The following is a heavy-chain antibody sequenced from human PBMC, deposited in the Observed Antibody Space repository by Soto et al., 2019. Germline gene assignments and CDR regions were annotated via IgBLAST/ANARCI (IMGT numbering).Heavy chain of an antibody. Sequence: QLQLVESGGGVVQPGRSLRLSCAASGFTFSTYGMHWVRQAPGKGLEWVALISYDGNNKYYADSVKGRFTISRDNSKNTLYLQMNSLRPEDTAVYYCAKVSAQLVHYFYFHYMDVWGKGTTVTVSS. CDR1: GFTFSTYG. V-gene: IGHV3-30*18. D-gene: IGHD6-6*01. CDR2: ISYDGNNK. J-gene: IGHJ6*03. CDR3: AKVSAQLVHYFYFHYMDV.